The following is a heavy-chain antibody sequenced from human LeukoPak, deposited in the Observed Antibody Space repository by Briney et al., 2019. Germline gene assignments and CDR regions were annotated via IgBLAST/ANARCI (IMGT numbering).Heavy chain of an antibody. CDR2: IYYSGST. CDR1: GGSISNGGYS. V-gene: IGHV4-30-2*03. D-gene: IGHD3-10*01. J-gene: IGHJ5*02. CDR3: ARQVNYYGSGRGWFDP. Sequence: SQTLSLTCAVSGGSISNGGYSWSWIRQPPGKGLEWIGYIYYSGSTYYNPSLKSRVTISVDTSKNQFSLKLSSVTAADTAVYYCARQVNYYGSGRGWFDPWGQGTLVTVSS.